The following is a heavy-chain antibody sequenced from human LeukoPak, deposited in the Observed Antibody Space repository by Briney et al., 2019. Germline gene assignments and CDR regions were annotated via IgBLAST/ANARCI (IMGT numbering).Heavy chain of an antibody. Sequence: SETLSLTCTVSGVSISSSSYYWGWIRQPPGKGLEWIGSIYYSGSTHYNPSLKSRVTISVDTSKNQFSLNLSSVTAADTAVYYCAKIYADATFHCWGQGTLVTVSS. CDR1: GVSISSSSYY. D-gene: IGHD2-15*01. CDR3: AKIYADATFHC. CDR2: IYYSGST. V-gene: IGHV4-39*07. J-gene: IGHJ4*02.